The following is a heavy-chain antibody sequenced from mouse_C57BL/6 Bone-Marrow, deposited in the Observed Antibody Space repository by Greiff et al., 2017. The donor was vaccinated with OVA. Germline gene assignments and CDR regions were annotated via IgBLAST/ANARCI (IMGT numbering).Heavy chain of an antibody. D-gene: IGHD1-1*01. CDR1: GYTFTDYY. Sequence: EVKLVESGPVLVKPGASVKMSCKASGYTFTDYYMNWVKQSHGTSLEWIGVINPYNGGTSYNQPFKGKATLTVDKSSSTAYMELNSLTSEDSAVYYCARGPLFYGSSLWFAYWGQGTLVTVSA. CDR2: INPYNGGT. J-gene: IGHJ3*01. V-gene: IGHV1-19*01. CDR3: ARGPLFYGSSLWFAY.